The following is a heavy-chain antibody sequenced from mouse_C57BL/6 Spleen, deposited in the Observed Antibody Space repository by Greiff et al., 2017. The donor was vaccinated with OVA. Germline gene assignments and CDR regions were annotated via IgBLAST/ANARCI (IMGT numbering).Heavy chain of an antibody. V-gene: IGHV1-69*01. J-gene: IGHJ1*03. D-gene: IGHD1-1*01. CDR3: ARSDYYGSSHWYFDV. CDR2: IDPSDSYN. Sequence: QVQLQQPGAELVMPGASVKLSCKASGYTFTSYWMHWVKQRPGQGLEWIGEIDPSDSYNNYNQKFQGKSTLSVDKASSTAYMQLSSLTSEDSAVYYCARSDYYGSSHWYFDVWGTGTTVTVSS. CDR1: GYTFTSYW.